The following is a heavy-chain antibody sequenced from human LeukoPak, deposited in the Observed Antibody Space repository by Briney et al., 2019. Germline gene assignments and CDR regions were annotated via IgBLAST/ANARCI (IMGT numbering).Heavy chain of an antibody. CDR3: ARDETGDLLRDY. Sequence: ASVKVSCKASGYTFTGYYMHWVRQAPGQGLEWMGWINPNSGGTNYAQKFQGRVTMTRDTSISTAYMELSGLRSDDTAVYYCARDETGDLLRDYWGQGTLVTVSS. V-gene: IGHV1-2*02. J-gene: IGHJ4*02. CDR2: INPNSGGT. D-gene: IGHD7-27*01. CDR1: GYTFTGYY.